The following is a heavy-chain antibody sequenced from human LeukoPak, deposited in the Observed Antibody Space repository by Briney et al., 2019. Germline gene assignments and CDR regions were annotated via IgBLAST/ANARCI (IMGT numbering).Heavy chain of an antibody. D-gene: IGHD2-8*01. CDR3: ATYALHCTNGVCLN. J-gene: IGHJ4*02. CDR2: ISAYNGNT. V-gene: IGHV1-18*01. CDR1: GYTFTSYG. Sequence: ASVKVSCKASGYTFTSYGISWVRQAPGQGLEWIGWISAYNGNTNYAQKLQGRVTMTTDTSTSTAYMELRSLRSDDTAVYYCATYALHCTNGVCLNWGQGTLVTVSS.